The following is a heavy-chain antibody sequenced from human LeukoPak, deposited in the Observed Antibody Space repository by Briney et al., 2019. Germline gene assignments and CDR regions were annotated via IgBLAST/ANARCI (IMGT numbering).Heavy chain of an antibody. D-gene: IGHD6-13*01. CDR3: ARDHYSSSWIDN. Sequence: PSETLSLTCAVYGGSFSGYYWSWIRQPPGKGLEWIGEINHSGSTNYNPSLKSRVTISVDTSKNQFSLKLSSVTAADTAVYYCARDHYSSSWIDNWGQGTLVTVSS. CDR2: INHSGST. V-gene: IGHV4-34*01. CDR1: GGSFSGYY. J-gene: IGHJ4*02.